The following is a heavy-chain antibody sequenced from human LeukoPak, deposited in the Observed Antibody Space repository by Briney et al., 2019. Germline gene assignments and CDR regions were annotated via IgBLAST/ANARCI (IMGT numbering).Heavy chain of an antibody. D-gene: IGHD3-10*01. Sequence: NTSETLSLTCTVSGGSISSYYWSWIRQPPGKGLEWIGYIYSSGSTNYNPSLKSRVTISVDTSKNQFSLKLSSVTAADTAVYYCARLSLGDVYGMDVWGQGTTVTVSS. J-gene: IGHJ6*02. CDR1: GGSISSYY. V-gene: IGHV4-59*08. CDR2: IYSSGST. CDR3: ARLSLGDVYGMDV.